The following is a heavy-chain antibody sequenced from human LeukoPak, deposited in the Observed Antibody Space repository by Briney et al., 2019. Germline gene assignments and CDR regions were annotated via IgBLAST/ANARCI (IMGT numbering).Heavy chain of an antibody. D-gene: IGHD6-13*01. CDR2: MKNDGNEK. Sequence: GGSLRLSCAAAGFTFSSYWMSLVRQAPGKGLEWVANMKNDGNEKYYVDSVKGRFTISRDNAKNSLYLQMNSLRAEDTAVYYCARDIEAAGLFLDYWGQGTLVTVSS. CDR3: ARDIEAAGLFLDY. CDR1: GFTFSSYW. V-gene: IGHV3-7*03. J-gene: IGHJ4*02.